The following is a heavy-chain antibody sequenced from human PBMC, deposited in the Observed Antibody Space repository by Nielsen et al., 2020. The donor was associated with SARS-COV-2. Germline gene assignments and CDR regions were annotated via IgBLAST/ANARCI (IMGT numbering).Heavy chain of an antibody. Sequence: GESLKISCAASGFTFSSYGMHWVRQAPGKGLEWVAVIWYDGSNKYYADSVKGRFTISRDNSKNTLYLQMNSLRAEDTAAYYCARAYSSGWWGGAFDIWGQGTMVTVSS. J-gene: IGHJ3*02. CDR3: ARAYSSGWWGGAFDI. V-gene: IGHV3-33*01. CDR2: IWYDGSNK. CDR1: GFTFSSYG. D-gene: IGHD6-19*01.